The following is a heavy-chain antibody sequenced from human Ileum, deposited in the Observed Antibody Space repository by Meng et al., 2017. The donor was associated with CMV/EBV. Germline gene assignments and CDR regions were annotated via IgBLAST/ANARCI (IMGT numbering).Heavy chain of an antibody. J-gene: IGHJ4*02. D-gene: IGHD1-26*01. CDR3: ARELIVGATDYFDY. Sequence: MVVVGSGGGWRQPGGSLRLSCAASGFTFSSYWRHWVRQAPGKGLVWVSRTNGAGTTTSYADSVQGRFTISRDNAKNTLYLQMNSLRVEDTAVYYCARELIVGATDYFDYWGQGNLVTVSS. CDR1: GFTFSSYW. V-gene: IGHV3-74*01. CDR2: TNGAGTTT.